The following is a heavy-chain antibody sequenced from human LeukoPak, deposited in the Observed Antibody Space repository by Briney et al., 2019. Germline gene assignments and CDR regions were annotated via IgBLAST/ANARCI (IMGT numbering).Heavy chain of an antibody. V-gene: IGHV4-31*03. Sequence: SETLSLTCTVSGGSISSGGYYWSWIRQHPGTGLEWIGYTYYSGSTYYNPSLKSRVTISVDTSKNQFSLKLSSVTAADTAVYYCARELVVITRAMRRNWFDPWGQGTLVTVSS. CDR2: TYYSGST. D-gene: IGHD3-22*01. CDR1: GGSISSGGYY. CDR3: ARELVVITRAMRRNWFDP. J-gene: IGHJ5*02.